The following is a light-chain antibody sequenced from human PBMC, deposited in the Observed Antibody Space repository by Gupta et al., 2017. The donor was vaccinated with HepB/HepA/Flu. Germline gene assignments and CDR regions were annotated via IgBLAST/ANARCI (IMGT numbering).Light chain of an antibody. CDR1: SSDVGSYNL. CDR2: EVS. J-gene: IGLJ2*01. CDR3: CSYAGSSTLVV. V-gene: IGLV2-23*02. Sequence: QSALTQPASVSGSPGQSITISCTGTSSDVGSYNLVSWYQQHPGKAPKLMIYEVSKRPSGVSNRFSGSKSGNTASLTISGLQAEDEADYYCCSYAGSSTLVVFGGGPKLTVL.